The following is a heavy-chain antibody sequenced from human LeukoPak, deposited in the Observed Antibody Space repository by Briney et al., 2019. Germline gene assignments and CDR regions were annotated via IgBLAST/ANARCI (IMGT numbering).Heavy chain of an antibody. Sequence: GASVKVSCKASGGTFSSYAISWVRQAPGQGLEWMGWISAYNGNTNYAQKLQGRVTMTTDTSTSTAYMELRSLRSDDTAVYYCAMGSDGCFDYWGQGTLVTVSS. D-gene: IGHD3-16*01. V-gene: IGHV1-18*01. CDR1: GGTFSSYA. J-gene: IGHJ4*02. CDR2: ISAYNGNT. CDR3: AMGSDGCFDY.